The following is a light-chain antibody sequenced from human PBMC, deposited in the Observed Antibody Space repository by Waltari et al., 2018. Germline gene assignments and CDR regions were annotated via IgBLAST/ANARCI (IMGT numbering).Light chain of an antibody. CDR2: EVT. V-gene: IGLV2-14*01. CDR3: LSYTTTSTLL. J-gene: IGLJ2*01. Sequence: QSALTQPASVSGSPGQSVTVSCAGTSSDIGSYNYVSWYQQHPGEAPRLIIYEVTNRPSGSADRVAGSTSGDTAYLTISGLQADDEAHYYCLSYTTTSTLLFGGGTKLTVL. CDR1: SSDIGSYNY.